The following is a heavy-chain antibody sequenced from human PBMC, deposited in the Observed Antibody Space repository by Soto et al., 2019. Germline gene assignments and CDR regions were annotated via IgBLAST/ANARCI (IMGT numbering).Heavy chain of an antibody. CDR1: GGSISSYY. CDR2: IYYSGST. D-gene: IGHD5-18*01. J-gene: IGHJ5*02. V-gene: IGHV4-59*01. CDR3: ARFRSGVDTAMVLRPNWFDP. Sequence: SETLSLTCTVSGGSISSYYWSWIRQPPGKGLEWIGYIYYSGSTNYNPSLKSRVTISVDTSKNQFSLKLSSVTAADTAVYYCARFRSGVDTAMVLRPNWFDPWGQGTLVTVS.